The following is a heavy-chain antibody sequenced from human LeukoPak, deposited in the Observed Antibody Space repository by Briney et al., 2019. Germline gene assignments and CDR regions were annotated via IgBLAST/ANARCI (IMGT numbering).Heavy chain of an antibody. D-gene: IGHD2-2*03. CDR3: ATGSTVGWYFDL. Sequence: GASVKVSCKVSGYTLTGLSMHWVRQAPGKGLEWMGGFDPEDGETIYAQKFQGRVTMTEDTSTDTAYMELSSLRSEDTAVYYCATGSTVGWYFDLWGRGTLVTVSS. V-gene: IGHV1-24*01. CDR2: FDPEDGET. J-gene: IGHJ2*01. CDR1: GYTLTGLS.